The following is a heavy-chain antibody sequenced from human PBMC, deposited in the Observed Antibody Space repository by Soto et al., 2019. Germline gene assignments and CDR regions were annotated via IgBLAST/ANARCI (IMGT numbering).Heavy chain of an antibody. D-gene: IGHD3-3*01. CDR2: ISAYNGNT. CDR1: GYTFASYG. J-gene: IGHJ4*02. V-gene: IGHV1-18*01. Sequence: GASVKVSCKASGYTFASYGISWVRQAPGQGLEWMGWISAYNGNTNYAQKLQGRVTMTTDTSTSTAYMELRSLRSDDTAVYYCARDSPSPSYYDFWSGYLCFDYWGQGTLVTVSS. CDR3: ARDSPSPSYYDFWSGYLCFDY.